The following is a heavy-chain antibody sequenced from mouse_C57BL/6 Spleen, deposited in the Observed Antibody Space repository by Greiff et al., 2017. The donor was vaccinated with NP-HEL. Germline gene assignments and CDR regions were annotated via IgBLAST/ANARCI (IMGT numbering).Heavy chain of an antibody. D-gene: IGHD1-1*01. CDR1: GFTFSSYA. Sequence: EVQLVESGGGLVKPGGSLKLSCAASGFTFSSYAMSWVRQTPEKRLEWVATISDGGSYTYYPDNVKGRFTISRDNAKNNLYLQMSHLKSEDTAMYYCARDKDYGSSQYFDYWGQGTTLTVSS. V-gene: IGHV5-4*01. CDR2: ISDGGSYT. J-gene: IGHJ2*01. CDR3: ARDKDYGSSQYFDY.